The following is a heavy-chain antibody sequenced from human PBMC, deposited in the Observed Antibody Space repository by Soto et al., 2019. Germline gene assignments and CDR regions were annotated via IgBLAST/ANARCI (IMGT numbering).Heavy chain of an antibody. CDR3: AKRPRALLTFDY. V-gene: IGHV3-23*04. J-gene: IGHJ4*02. CDR1: GFIFSNYV. Sequence: EVQLVDSGGCLVQPGGSLRLSCAASGFIFSNYVMSWVRQAPGKGLEWGSSISDSGGTSYYADSVKGRFTISRDNSKNTLYLQMNSLRAEDTAIYYCAKRPRALLTFDYWGLGTLVTVYS. CDR2: ISDSGGTS. D-gene: IGHD1-26*01.